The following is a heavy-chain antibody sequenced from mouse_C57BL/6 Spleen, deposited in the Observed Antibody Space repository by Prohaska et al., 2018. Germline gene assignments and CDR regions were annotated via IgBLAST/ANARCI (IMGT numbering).Heavy chain of an antibody. J-gene: IGHJ1*03. Sequence: TFTSYGISWVKQRTGQGLEWIGEIYPRSGNTYYNEKFKGKATLTADKSSSTAYMELRSLTSEDSAVYFCARSFITTGSSSGDWYFDVWGTGTTVTVSS. V-gene: IGHV1-81*01. D-gene: IGHD1-1*01. CDR3: ARSFITTGSSSGDWYFDV. CDR1: TFTSYG. CDR2: IYPRSGNT.